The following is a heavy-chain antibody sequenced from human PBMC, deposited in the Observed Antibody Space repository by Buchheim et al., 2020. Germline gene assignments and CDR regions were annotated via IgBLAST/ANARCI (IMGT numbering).Heavy chain of an antibody. D-gene: IGHD3-10*01. V-gene: IGHV3-7*01. CDR2: IKQDGSEK. J-gene: IGHJ2*01. CDR1: GFTFSSYW. CDR3: ARPDLMYYYGSGSYDWYFDL. Sequence: EVQLVESGGGLVQPGGSLRLSCAASGFTFSSYWMSWVRQAPGKGLEWVANIKQDGSEKYYVDSVKGRFTISRDNAKNSLYLQMNSLRAEDTAVYYCARPDLMYYYGSGSYDWYFDLWGRGTL.